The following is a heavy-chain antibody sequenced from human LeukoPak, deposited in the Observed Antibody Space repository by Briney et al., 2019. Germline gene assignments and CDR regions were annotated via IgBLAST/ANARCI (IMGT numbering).Heavy chain of an antibody. CDR3: VRHDGRGGSTMGALDS. Sequence: PSETLSLTCTVSGGSISSSSYYWGWIRQPPGKGLEWIGSISYGGSTYYNPSLKSRITISVVTSKNQFSLQVNSVTAADTAVYYCVRHDGRGGSTMGALDSWGQGSLVTVSS. V-gene: IGHV4-39*01. J-gene: IGHJ4*02. D-gene: IGHD5/OR15-5a*01. CDR1: GGSISSSSYY. CDR2: ISYGGST.